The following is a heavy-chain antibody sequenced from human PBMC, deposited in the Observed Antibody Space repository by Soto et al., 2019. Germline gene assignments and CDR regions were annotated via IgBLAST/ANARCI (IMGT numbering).Heavy chain of an antibody. CDR3: ARLGIGWEFPFDY. D-gene: IGHD1-26*01. J-gene: IGHJ4*02. CDR2: IYHSGST. Sequence: QVQLQESGPGLVKPSETQSLTCIVSGGSVSNDAYYWSWIRQPPGKGLEWIGYIYHSGSTYYNPSLKCRVPVSADTSANQFSLKVSSVTAADTAVYYCARLGIGWEFPFDYWGQGTLVNVSS. V-gene: IGHV4-61*08. CDR1: GGSVSNDAYY.